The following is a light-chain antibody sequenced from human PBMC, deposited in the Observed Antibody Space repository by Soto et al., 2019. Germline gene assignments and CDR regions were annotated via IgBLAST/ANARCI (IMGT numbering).Light chain of an antibody. V-gene: IGKV3-11*01. CDR3: QQRSNWPLIT. CDR1: QNVGSF. CDR2: DAS. J-gene: IGKJ5*01. Sequence: EIVLTQSPATLSLTAGERATLSCRASQNVGSFLAWYQQKPGQAPRLLIYDASNRATGIPARFSGSGSGIDFTLTISSLEPEDFAVYYCQQRSNWPLITFGQGTRLEIK.